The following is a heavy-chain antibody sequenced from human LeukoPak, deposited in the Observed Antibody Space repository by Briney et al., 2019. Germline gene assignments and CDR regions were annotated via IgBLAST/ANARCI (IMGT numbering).Heavy chain of an antibody. D-gene: IGHD3-9*01. CDR2: IKEDGSES. CDR1: GFNFGEFW. CDR3: VREEAISRNFDY. Sequence: PGGSLRLFCAASGFNFGEFWMAWVRQTPGMGLEWVADIKEDGSESFYVDSVKGRFTISRDNAKNSLYLQMNSLRAEDTAVYYCVREEAISRNFDYWGQGTLVTVSS. J-gene: IGHJ4*02. V-gene: IGHV3-7*01.